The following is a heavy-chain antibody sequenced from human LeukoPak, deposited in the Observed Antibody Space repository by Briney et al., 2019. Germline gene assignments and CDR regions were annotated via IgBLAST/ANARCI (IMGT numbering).Heavy chain of an antibody. D-gene: IGHD2-2*01. CDR2: INAGSGNT. CDR1: GYTFTSYA. CDR3: ARGYSRVYPAGSDAFDI. Sequence: ASVKVSCKASGYTFTSYAMHWVRQAPGQRLEWMGWINAGSGNTKYSQKFQGRVTITRDTSASTAYMELSSLRSEDTAVYYCARGYSRVYPAGSDAFDIWGQGTMVTVSS. V-gene: IGHV1-3*01. J-gene: IGHJ3*02.